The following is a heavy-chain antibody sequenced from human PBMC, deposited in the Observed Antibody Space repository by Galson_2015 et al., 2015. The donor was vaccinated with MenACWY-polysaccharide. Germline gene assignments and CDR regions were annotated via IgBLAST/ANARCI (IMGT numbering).Heavy chain of an antibody. D-gene: IGHD5-12*01. CDR1: GYNFGSYW. CDR2: VYPGDSDA. Sequence: QSGAEVKKPGESLKISCQGSGYNFGSYWIAWVRQMPGKGLEWMGSVYPGDSDAKYSPSFQGQVTFSVDKSISTAFLHWSSLKASDSAIYYCARVNRQGYSKNLVFENWGQGTLVTVSA. CDR3: ARVNRQGYSKNLVFEN. V-gene: IGHV5-51*03. J-gene: IGHJ4*02.